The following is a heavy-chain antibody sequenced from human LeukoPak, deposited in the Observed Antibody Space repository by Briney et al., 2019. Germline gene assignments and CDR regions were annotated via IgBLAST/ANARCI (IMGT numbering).Heavy chain of an antibody. CDR1: GGSIRNYY. Sequence: SETLSLXCTVSGGSIRNYYWSWIRQPPGKGLQWIAFIYDSETTNYNPSLKSRVTISVDTSKNQFSLNLRSVTAADTAVYYCAREEVYYFDSSSYYYFDYWGQRTLVTVSS. CDR3: AREEVYYFDSSSYYYFDY. D-gene: IGHD3-22*01. V-gene: IGHV4-59*01. J-gene: IGHJ4*02. CDR2: IYDSETT.